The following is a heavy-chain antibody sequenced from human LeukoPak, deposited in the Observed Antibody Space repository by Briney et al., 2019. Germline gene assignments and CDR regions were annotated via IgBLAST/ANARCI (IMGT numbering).Heavy chain of an antibody. V-gene: IGHV4-39*01. D-gene: IGHD3-3*01. CDR1: GGSISSSTYY. CDR2: SYYSVST. CDR3: ARRFLTIDNWFDP. J-gene: IGHJ5*02. Sequence: SETLSLTCAVSGGSISSSTYYWGWIRQPPGKGLEWIWNSYYSVSTYYNPSLKSRVTISVDTSMNQFSLKLSSVHAADTAVYYCARRFLTIDNWFDPWGQGTLVTVSS.